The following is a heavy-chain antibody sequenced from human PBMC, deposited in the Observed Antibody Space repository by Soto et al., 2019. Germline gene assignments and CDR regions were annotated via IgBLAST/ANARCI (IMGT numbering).Heavy chain of an antibody. J-gene: IGHJ4*02. V-gene: IGHV1-3*01. CDR2: INAGNGNT. CDR3: ARSAAYNWNSAGYFDY. D-gene: IGHD1-7*01. Sequence: ASGKVSCKASGYTFTSYAMHWVRQAPGQRLEWMGWINAGNGNTKYSQKFQGRVTITRDTSASTAYMELSSLRSEDTAVYYCARSAAYNWNSAGYFDYWGQGTLVTVSS. CDR1: GYTFTSYA.